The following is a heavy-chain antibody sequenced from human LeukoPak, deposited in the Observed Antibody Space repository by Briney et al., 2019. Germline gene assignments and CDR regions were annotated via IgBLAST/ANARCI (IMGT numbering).Heavy chain of an antibody. V-gene: IGHV3-48*02. Sequence: GGSLRLSCPDSGFSFSGYSMIWVRQTPGEGLEWVSYISSGSSAIHYADSVKGRFTISRDNAKNCLYLQMNSLRDEDTAVYYCARDGYSSFDFWGQGTLVTVSS. CDR1: GFSFSGYS. D-gene: IGHD6-19*01. J-gene: IGHJ4*02. CDR2: ISSGSSAI. CDR3: ARDGYSSFDF.